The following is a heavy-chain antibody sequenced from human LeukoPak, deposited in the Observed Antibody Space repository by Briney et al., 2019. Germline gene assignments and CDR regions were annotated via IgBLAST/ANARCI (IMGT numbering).Heavy chain of an antibody. CDR2: IIPIFGTA. D-gene: IGHD6-13*01. Sequence: GASVKVSCKASGGTFSSYAISWVRQAPGQGLEWMGGIIPIFGTANYAQKFQGRVTITADKSTSTAYMELSSLRSEGTAVYYCARGIAAAEPNWFDPWGQGTLVTASS. V-gene: IGHV1-69*06. J-gene: IGHJ5*02. CDR1: GGTFSSYA. CDR3: ARGIAAAEPNWFDP.